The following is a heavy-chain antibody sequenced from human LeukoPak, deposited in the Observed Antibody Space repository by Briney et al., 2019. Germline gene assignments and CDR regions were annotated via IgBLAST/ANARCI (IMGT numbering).Heavy chain of an antibody. CDR1: GFTYSSYR. D-gene: IGHD1-14*01. CDR2: ISEDGGNK. Sequence: GGSLRHFCAAWGFTYSSYRLHLVRPAPGKGPEGVSLISEDGGNKQYAASVKGRFTISRDNSENPLYLQMNSLSGEDTAVYFCAKDLMAPPGLDYFDYWGQGTLVTVSS. V-gene: IGHV3-30*18. CDR3: AKDLMAPPGLDYFDY. J-gene: IGHJ4*02.